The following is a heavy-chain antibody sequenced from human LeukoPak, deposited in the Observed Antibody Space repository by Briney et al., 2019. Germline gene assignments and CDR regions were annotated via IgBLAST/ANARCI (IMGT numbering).Heavy chain of an antibody. J-gene: IGHJ4*02. V-gene: IGHV5-51*01. D-gene: IGHD3-22*01. CDR1: GYSFTSYW. Sequence: GASLQISCKGSGYSFTSYWIGWVRQMPGKGLEWMGIIYPGDSDTRYSPSFQGQVTISADKSISTAYLQWSSLKASDTAMYYCARHAPSPLNYYDSSGYPVLVDYWGQGTLVTVSS. CDR3: ARHAPSPLNYYDSSGYPVLVDY. CDR2: IYPGDSDT.